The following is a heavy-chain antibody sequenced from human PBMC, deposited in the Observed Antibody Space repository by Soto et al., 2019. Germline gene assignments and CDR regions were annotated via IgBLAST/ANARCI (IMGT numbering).Heavy chain of an antibody. CDR1: GGTFSSYT. V-gene: IGHV1-69*02. CDR2: IIPILGIA. J-gene: IGHJ6*02. D-gene: IGHD3-16*01. CDR3: ARCYAGDRPQFCYYGMDV. Sequence: SVKVSCKASGGTFSSYTISWVRQAPGQGLEWMGRIIPILGIANYAQKFQGRVTITADKSTSTAYMELSSLRSEDTAVYYCARCYAGDRPQFCYYGMDVWGQGTTVTVSS.